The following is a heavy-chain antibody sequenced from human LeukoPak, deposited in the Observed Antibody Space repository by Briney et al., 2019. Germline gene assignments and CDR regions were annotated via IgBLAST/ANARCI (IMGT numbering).Heavy chain of an antibody. D-gene: IGHD2-2*01. J-gene: IGHJ4*02. CDR1: GYTFTVYY. CDR3: ARGVVVVPAANHYDY. V-gene: IGHV1-2*02. CDR2: INPNSGGT. Sequence: ASVNVSCKASGYTFTVYYMHWVRQAPGQGLEWMGWINPNSGGTNYAQKLQGRVTMTRDTSISTAYMELSRLRSDDTAVYYCARGVVVVPAANHYDYWGQGTLVTVSS.